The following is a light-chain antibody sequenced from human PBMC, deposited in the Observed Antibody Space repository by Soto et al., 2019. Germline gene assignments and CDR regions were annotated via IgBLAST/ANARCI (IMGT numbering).Light chain of an antibody. CDR1: SSDVGAYDY. J-gene: IGLJ2*01. V-gene: IGLV2-11*01. CDR2: HVT. Sequence: QSVLTQPHSVSGSPGQSVTISCTGTSSDVGAYDYVSWHQHHPGKVPKLIIHHVTPRPSGVPDRFSGSKSGNTASLTISGLQAEDDADYYCQSYDINLSGVVFGGGTKLTVL. CDR3: QSYDINLSGVV.